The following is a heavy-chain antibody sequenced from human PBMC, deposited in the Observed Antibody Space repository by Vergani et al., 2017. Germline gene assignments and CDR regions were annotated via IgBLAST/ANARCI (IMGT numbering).Heavy chain of an antibody. J-gene: IGHJ1*01. CDR3: ATKSCGTPGCQIGYFRE. CDR2: IKNTGDST. V-gene: IGHV3-23*01. Sequence: ELQLLQSEGAVVQPGGSLRLSCVASGFTFSSHAMSWVRQGHGQGLEWVSSIKNTGDSTHYADSVKGRFTISRDNSKNTLYLQMNSLRVEDTAVYYCATKSCGTPGCQIGYFREWGQGTLVTVSS. CDR1: GFTFSSHA. D-gene: IGHD1-1*01.